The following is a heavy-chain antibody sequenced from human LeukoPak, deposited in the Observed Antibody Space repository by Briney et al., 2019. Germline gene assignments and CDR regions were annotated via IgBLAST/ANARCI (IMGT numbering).Heavy chain of an antibody. D-gene: IGHD6-13*01. CDR3: ARGVGSSWYGSDY. J-gene: IGHJ4*02. Sequence: SETLSLTCTVSGGSISSGSYYWSWIRQPAGKGLEWIGRIYTSGSTNYNPSLKSRVTISVDTSKNQFSLKLTSVTAADTAVYYCARGVGSSWYGSDYWGQGTLVTVSS. V-gene: IGHV4-61*02. CDR2: IYTSGST. CDR1: GGSISSGSYY.